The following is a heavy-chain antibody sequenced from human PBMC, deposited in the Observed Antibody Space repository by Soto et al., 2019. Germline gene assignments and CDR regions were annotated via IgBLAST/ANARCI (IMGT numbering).Heavy chain of an antibody. CDR1: GDTVSSNSVA. CDR2: TYYRSRWYS. J-gene: IGHJ6*04. CDR3: ARSEEDSDYYYYGMDV. V-gene: IGHV6-1*01. D-gene: IGHD2-15*01. Sequence: SQTLSLTCVGSGDTVSSNSVAWNWVRQSPSRGLEWLGRTYYRSRWYSDYAVSVRSRIDINADTSKNQVSLQLNSVTPEDTAVYYCARSEEDSDYYYYGMDVWGEGTTVTVSS.